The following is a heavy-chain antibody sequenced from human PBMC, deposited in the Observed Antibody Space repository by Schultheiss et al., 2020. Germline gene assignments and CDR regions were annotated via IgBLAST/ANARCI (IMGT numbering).Heavy chain of an antibody. CDR2: IWYDGSNK. CDR3: ARGGGTGIDGMDV. D-gene: IGHD1-1*01. J-gene: IGHJ6*04. Sequence: GSLRLSCAASGFTFSSYGMHWVRQAPGKGLEWVAVIWYDGSNKYYADSVKGRFTISRDNSKNTLYLQMNSLRAEDTAVYYCARGGGTGIDGMDVWGKGTTVTVSS. CDR1: GFTFSSYG. V-gene: IGHV3-33*01.